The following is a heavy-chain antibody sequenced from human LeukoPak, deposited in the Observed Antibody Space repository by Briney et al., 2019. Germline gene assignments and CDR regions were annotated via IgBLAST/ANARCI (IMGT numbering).Heavy chain of an antibody. J-gene: IGHJ4*02. CDR3: ARPTSSNYAGFFFDF. CDR2: IYHSGSL. V-gene: IGHV4-38-2*02. D-gene: IGHD4-11*01. CDR1: GYSISSGYY. Sequence: SETLSLTCSVSGYSISSGYYWAWIRLTPGKGLEWIGSIYHSGSLYYNPSLRGRVTISVDASKNQFSLKVNSMTAADTAVYYCARPTSSNYAGFFFDFWSQGTLVTVSS.